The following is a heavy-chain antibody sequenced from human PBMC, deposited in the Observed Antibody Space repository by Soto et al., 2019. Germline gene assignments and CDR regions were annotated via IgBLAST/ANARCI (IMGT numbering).Heavy chain of an antibody. D-gene: IGHD6-19*01. CDR1: GGSLSSGGYY. V-gene: IGHV4-31*03. CDR2: IYYSGST. J-gene: IGHJ3*02. Sequence: SDTLSLTCTVSGGSLSSGGYYWSWIRQHPGKGLEWIGYIYYSGSTYYNPSLKSRVTISVDTSKNQFSLKLSSVTAADTAVYYCVRASEAGSDAFDIWGQGTMVNVSS. CDR3: VRASEAGSDAFDI.